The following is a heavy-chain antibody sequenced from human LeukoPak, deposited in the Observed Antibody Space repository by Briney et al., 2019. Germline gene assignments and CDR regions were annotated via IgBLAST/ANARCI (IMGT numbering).Heavy chain of an antibody. J-gene: IGHJ4*02. CDR3: TTERESSSWSSGAVAGFDY. V-gene: IGHV3-49*03. CDR1: GFTFGDYA. Sequence: GGSLRLSCTASGFTFGDYAMSWFRQAPGKGLEWVGFIRSKAYGGTTEYAASVKGRFTISRDDSKSIAYLQMNSLKTEDTAVYYCTTERESSSWSSGAVAGFDYWGQGTLVTVSS. CDR2: IRSKAYGGTT. D-gene: IGHD6-13*01.